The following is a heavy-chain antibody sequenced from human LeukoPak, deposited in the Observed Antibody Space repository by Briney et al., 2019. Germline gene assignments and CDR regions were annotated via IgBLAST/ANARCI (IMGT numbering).Heavy chain of an antibody. V-gene: IGHV1-24*01. CDR3: ATEYSGFYDY. CDR1: GYTLTELS. D-gene: IGHD5-12*01. CDR2: FDPEDGET. J-gene: IGHJ4*02. Sequence: GASVKVSCKVSGYTLTELSMDWVRQAPGKGLEWMGGFDPEDGETIYAQKFQGRVTMTGDTSTDTAYMELSSLRSEDTAVYYCATEYSGFYDYWGQGTLVTVSS.